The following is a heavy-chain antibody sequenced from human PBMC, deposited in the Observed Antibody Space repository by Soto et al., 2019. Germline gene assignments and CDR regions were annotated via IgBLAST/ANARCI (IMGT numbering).Heavy chain of an antibody. Sequence: PPETLSLTCSVSAGSISNYHWSWIRQPPGKGLEWIGYIFYTGKTNYNPSLKSRVTISLDTSKNQFSLRLDSVTAADTAVYYCARVLEVAGGFDPWGQGTLVTVYS. CDR2: IFYTGKT. CDR1: AGSISNYH. V-gene: IGHV4-59*01. CDR3: ARVLEVAGGFDP. D-gene: IGHD2-15*01. J-gene: IGHJ5*02.